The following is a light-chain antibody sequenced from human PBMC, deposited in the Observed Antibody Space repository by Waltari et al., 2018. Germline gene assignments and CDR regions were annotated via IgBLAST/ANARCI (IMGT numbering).Light chain of an antibody. J-gene: IGKJ2*01. Sequence: IQRTPSTSSLSASVADPVPITCRWSQGISNFLVWCQQHPGKPPKSLIYAAATLQDGVPSRFSVRGSGTDFTLTISSLQPEDFATYYFQHYDGFPYTFGQGTRVDI. CDR1: QGISNF. V-gene: IGKV1-16*01. CDR2: AAA. CDR3: QHYDGFPYT.